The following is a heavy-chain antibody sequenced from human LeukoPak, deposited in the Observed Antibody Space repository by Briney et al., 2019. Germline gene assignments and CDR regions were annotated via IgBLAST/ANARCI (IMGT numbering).Heavy chain of an antibody. CDR3: ARDRTTVTTYYFDY. CDR1: GYTFTSYG. CDR2: ISAYNGNT. V-gene: IGHV1-18*01. D-gene: IGHD4-17*01. J-gene: IGHJ4*02. Sequence: EASVKVSCKASGYTFTSYGISWVRQAPGQGLEWMGWISAYNGNTNYAQKLQGRVTMTTDTSTSTAYMELRSLRPDDTAVYYCARDRTTVTTYYFDYWGQGTLVTVSS.